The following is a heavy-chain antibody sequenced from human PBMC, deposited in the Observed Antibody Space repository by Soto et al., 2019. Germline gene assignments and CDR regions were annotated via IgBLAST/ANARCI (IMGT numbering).Heavy chain of an antibody. Sequence: GASVKVSCKASGYTFTSYDINWVRQATGQGLEWMGWMNPNSGNTGSAQKFQGRVTMTRNTSINTAYMEVSSLRSEDTALYYCVLGYCSSTSCSDYPYYMDVWGKGTPVTVSS. V-gene: IGHV1-8*01. CDR3: VLGYCSSTSCSDYPYYMDV. J-gene: IGHJ6*03. CDR1: GYTFTSYD. CDR2: MNPNSGNT. D-gene: IGHD2-2*01.